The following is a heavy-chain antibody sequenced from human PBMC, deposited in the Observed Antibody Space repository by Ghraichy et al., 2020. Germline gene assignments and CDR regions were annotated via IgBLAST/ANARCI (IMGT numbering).Heavy chain of an antibody. D-gene: IGHD4-11*01. CDR3: GRGGPDNSNYAVDI. CDR2: IKLDETEK. V-gene: IGHV3-7*03. CDR1: GFSFRSYW. J-gene: IGHJ3*02. Sequence: GGSLRLSCAASGFSFRSYWMTWVRQAPGKGLEWVANIKLDETEKDYVDSVKGRFTISRDNAKNSLYLQMNSLRAEDTALYYCGRGGPDNSNYAVDIWGQGKMGNGSS.